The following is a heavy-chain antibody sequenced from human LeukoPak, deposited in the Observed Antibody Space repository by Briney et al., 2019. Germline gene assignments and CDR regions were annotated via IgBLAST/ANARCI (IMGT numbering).Heavy chain of an antibody. V-gene: IGHV1-69*10. CDR2: IIPILGIA. CDR1: GGTFSSYA. J-gene: IGHJ5*02. Sequence: SVTVSCKASGGTFSSYAISWVRQAPGQGLEWMGRIIPILGIANYAQKFQGRVTITADKSTSTAYMELSSLRSEDTAVYYCAREYNWPTCWFDPWGQGTLVTVSS. D-gene: IGHD1-20*01. CDR3: AREYNWPTCWFDP.